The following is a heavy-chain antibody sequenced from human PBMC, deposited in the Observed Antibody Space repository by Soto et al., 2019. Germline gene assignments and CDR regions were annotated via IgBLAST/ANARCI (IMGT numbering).Heavy chain of an antibody. V-gene: IGHV1-18*01. CDR1: GYTFTSYG. CDR2: ISAYNGNT. Sequence: QVQLVQSGAEVKKPGASVKVSCKASGYTFTSYGISWVRQAPGQGLEWMGWISAYNGNTNYAQKLQGRVTMTTDTSTSTAYMELRRLRSDDTAVYYCARVDCSGGSCYGIFDYWGQGTLVTVSS. CDR3: ARVDCSGGSCYGIFDY. D-gene: IGHD2-15*01. J-gene: IGHJ4*02.